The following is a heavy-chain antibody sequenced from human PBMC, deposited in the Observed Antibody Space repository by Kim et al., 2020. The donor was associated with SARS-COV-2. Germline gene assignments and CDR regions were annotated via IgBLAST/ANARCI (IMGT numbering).Heavy chain of an antibody. CDR3: ARVDSSSWYYLDY. Sequence: SETLSLTCTVSGGSISSYYWSWIRQPPGKGLEWIGYIYYSGSTNYNPSLKSRVTISVDTSKNQFSLKLSSVTAADTAVYYCARVDSSSWYYLDYWGQGTLVTVSS. CDR1: GGSISSYY. V-gene: IGHV4-59*01. D-gene: IGHD6-13*01. J-gene: IGHJ4*02. CDR2: IYYSGST.